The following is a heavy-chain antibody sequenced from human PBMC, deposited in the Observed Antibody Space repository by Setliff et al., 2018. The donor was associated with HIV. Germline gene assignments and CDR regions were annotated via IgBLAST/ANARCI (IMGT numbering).Heavy chain of an antibody. CDR2: IHYSGAT. D-gene: IGHD2-8*01. Sequence: PSETLSLTCTVSGGSISSHYWIWVRQPPGKGLEWIGCIHYSGATNYNPSLKSRVTISLDTSRTQFSLRLSSVTAADTAVYYCARHSPNVGVRGDAFDIWGQGTVVTVSS. V-gene: IGHV4-59*08. J-gene: IGHJ3*02. CDR3: ARHSPNVGVRGDAFDI. CDR1: GGSISSHY.